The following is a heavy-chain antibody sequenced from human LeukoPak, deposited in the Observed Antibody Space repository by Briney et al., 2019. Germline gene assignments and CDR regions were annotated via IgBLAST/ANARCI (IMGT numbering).Heavy chain of an antibody. D-gene: IGHD2-15*01. Sequence: GGSLRLSCAASGFTFSAYVMSWVRQAPGKGLEWVGRIKSKTDGGTTDYAAPVKGRFTISRDDSKNTLYLQMNSLKTEDTAVYYCTTDILPGYCSGGSCYVGGDDAFDIWGQGTMVTVSS. CDR3: TTDILPGYCSGGSCYVGGDDAFDI. CDR2: IKSKTDGGTT. J-gene: IGHJ3*02. CDR1: GFTFSAYV. V-gene: IGHV3-15*01.